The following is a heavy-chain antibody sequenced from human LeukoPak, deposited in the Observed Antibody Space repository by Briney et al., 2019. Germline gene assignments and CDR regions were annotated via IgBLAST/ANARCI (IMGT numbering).Heavy chain of an antibody. Sequence: GGSLRLSCAASGFTFSSYGMHWVRQAPGKGLEWVAVIWYDGSNKYYADSVKGRFTISRDNSKNTLYLQMNSLRAGDTAVYYCAKDASPSTYYYGSGSSGFDYWGQGTLVTVSS. CDR3: AKDASPSTYYYGSGSSGFDY. D-gene: IGHD3-10*01. V-gene: IGHV3-33*06. J-gene: IGHJ4*02. CDR1: GFTFSSYG. CDR2: IWYDGSNK.